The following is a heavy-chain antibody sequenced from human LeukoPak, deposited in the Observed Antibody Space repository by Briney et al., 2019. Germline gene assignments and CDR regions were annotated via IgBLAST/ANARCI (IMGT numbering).Heavy chain of an antibody. J-gene: IGHJ4*02. CDR3: ARAIRGRSFDY. CDR2: IYYSGST. D-gene: IGHD5-12*01. CDR1: GGSISSSSYY. Sequence: PSETLSLTCTVSGGSISSSSYYWGWIRQPPGKGLEWIGSIYYSGSTYYNPSLKSRVTISVDTSKNQFSLKLSSLTAADTAVYYCARAIRGRSFDYWGQGTLVTVSS. V-gene: IGHV4-39*01.